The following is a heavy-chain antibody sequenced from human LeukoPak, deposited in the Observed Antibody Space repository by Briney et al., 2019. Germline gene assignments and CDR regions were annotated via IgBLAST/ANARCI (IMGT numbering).Heavy chain of an antibody. D-gene: IGHD3-3*02. CDR2: INSDGSST. Sequence: GGSLRLSCAASGFTFRSIGMHWVRQAPGTGLVWVSSINSDGSSTRNADSVKGRFTISRDNAKNALNLQMNSLRAEDTAGYYCASIHLPWGQGTLVTVSS. CDR3: ASIHLP. CDR1: GFTFRSIG. J-gene: IGHJ5*02. V-gene: IGHV3-74*01.